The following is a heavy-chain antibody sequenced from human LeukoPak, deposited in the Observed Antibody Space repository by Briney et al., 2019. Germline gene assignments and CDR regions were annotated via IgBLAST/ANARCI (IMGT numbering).Heavy chain of an antibody. CDR2: ISGSGGST. Sequence: GGSLRLSCAASGFTFSSYAMSWVRQAPGKGLEWASAISGSGGSTYYADSVKGRFTISRDNSKNTLYLQMNSLRAEDTAVYYCAKTLGDYLYYYYGMDVWGQGTTLTVSS. CDR3: AKTLGDYLYYYYGMDV. CDR1: GFTFSSYA. V-gene: IGHV3-23*01. J-gene: IGHJ6*02. D-gene: IGHD4-17*01.